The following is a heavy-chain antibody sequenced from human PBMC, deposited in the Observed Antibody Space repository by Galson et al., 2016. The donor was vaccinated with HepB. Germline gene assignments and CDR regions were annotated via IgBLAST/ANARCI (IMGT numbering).Heavy chain of an antibody. CDR2: ISWNSGSI. J-gene: IGHJ6*02. D-gene: IGHD2-15*01. CDR1: GFTFDEYA. CDR3: ARGGVVVAATSYYYYGMDV. Sequence: SLRLSCAASGFTFDEYAMHWVRQAPGKGLEWVSGISWNSGSITYADSVKGRFTISRDNSKNTLYLQMNSLRAEDTAVYYCARGGVVVAATSYYYYGMDVWGQGTTVTVSS. V-gene: IGHV3-9*01.